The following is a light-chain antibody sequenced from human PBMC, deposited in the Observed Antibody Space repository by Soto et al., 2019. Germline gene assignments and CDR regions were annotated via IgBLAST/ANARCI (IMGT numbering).Light chain of an antibody. CDR2: GAA. V-gene: IGKV1-5*03. CDR1: QSISSW. J-gene: IGKJ1*01. CDR3: QQYKSYPWM. Sequence: DIQMTQSPSTLSAPVGDRVTITCRASQSISSWLAWYQQRPGKAPKLLIYGAASLQSGVPSRFTGSGSGTEFTLSISSLQPDDFATYYCQQYKSYPWMFGQGTKVEIK.